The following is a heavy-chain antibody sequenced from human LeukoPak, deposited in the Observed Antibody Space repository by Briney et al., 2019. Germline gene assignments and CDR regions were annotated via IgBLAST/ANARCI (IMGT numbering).Heavy chain of an antibody. D-gene: IGHD1-1*01. CDR2: VNLQGST. V-gene: IGHV4-4*02. J-gene: IGHJ4*02. Sequence: SGTLSLTCGVFGGSITSTNYWTWVRQPPGKGLEWIGEVNLQGSTNYNPSLMGRVAISVDMSENHISLQLTSVTAADTAVYYCARINWNYFDYWGQGILVTVSS. CDR3: ARINWNYFDY. CDR1: GGSITSTNY.